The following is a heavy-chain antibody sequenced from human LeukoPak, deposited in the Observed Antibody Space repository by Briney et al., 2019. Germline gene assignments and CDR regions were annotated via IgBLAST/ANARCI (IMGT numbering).Heavy chain of an antibody. J-gene: IGHJ4*02. D-gene: IGHD5-18*01. CDR3: AHRRGTTWIQLPDIN. Sequence: SGPTLVKPTQPLTLTCTFSGFSLSTSGVGVGWIRPPPGKALEWLALIYWNDDKRYSPSLKSSLTITKDTSKNQVVLTMTNMDPVDTATYYCAHRRGTTWIQLPDINWGQGTLVTVSS. V-gene: IGHV2-5*01. CDR2: IYWNDDK. CDR1: GFSLSTSGVG.